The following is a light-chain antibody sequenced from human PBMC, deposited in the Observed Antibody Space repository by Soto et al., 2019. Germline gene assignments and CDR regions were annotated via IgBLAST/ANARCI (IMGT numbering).Light chain of an antibody. CDR2: AAS. J-gene: IGKJ2*01. V-gene: IGKV1-39*01. Sequence: DIQMTQSPSSLSASVGDRVTITCRASQTISGFLNWYQQKQGKAPKVLMYAASSLQSGVPSRFSGSGSGTDFTLTISSLQPEDFGIYYCQQYGHWPPYTFGQGTTLETK. CDR1: QTISGF. CDR3: QQYGHWPPYT.